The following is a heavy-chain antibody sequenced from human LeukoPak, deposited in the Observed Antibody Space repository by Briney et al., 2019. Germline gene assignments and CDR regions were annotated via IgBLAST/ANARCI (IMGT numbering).Heavy chain of an antibody. J-gene: IGHJ3*02. D-gene: IGHD3-22*01. CDR1: GVSMSSSPYY. V-gene: IGHV4-39*02. CDR3: ARENDVVTDAFDI. CDR2: IYDSGNT. Sequence: SETLSLTCTVSGVSMSSSPYYWGWIRQPPGKGLEWIGTIYDSGNTNYNPSLRSRLTISVDTSRNQFSLKLSSVTAADTAVYYCARENDVVTDAFDIWGQGTMVTVSS.